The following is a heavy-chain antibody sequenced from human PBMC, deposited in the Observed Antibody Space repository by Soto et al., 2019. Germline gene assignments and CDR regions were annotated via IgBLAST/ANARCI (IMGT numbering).Heavy chain of an antibody. J-gene: IGHJ6*02. CDR3: ASWSAWNPLYYHGMDV. D-gene: IGHD1-1*01. Sequence: QVHLLQSGAEVKKPGSSLKVSCKVSGGAFTNYSLNWVRHSPRQGLEWLGGIIPLHNTSNYSEKFVGRLSVTADISSSTVYMHLSGLTPGDTATYYCASWSAWNPLYYHGMDVWGQGTTVTVSS. CDR1: GGAFTNYS. V-gene: IGHV1-69*06. CDR2: IIPLHNTS.